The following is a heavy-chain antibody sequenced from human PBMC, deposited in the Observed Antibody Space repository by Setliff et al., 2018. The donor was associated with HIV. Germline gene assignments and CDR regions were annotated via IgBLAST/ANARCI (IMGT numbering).Heavy chain of an antibody. V-gene: IGHV1-8*02. CDR3: ARGLAVAGKSYYSYYYMDV. D-gene: IGHD6-19*01. J-gene: IGHJ6*03. CDR1: GYSFTNYD. CDR2: MNTNTGNT. Sequence: ASVKVSCKASGYSFTNYDINWVRQATGQGLEWMGWMNTNTGNTGYAQKFQGRVTMTRNTSISTAYMELSSLRSEDTAVYYCARGLAVAGKSYYSYYYMDVWGKGTTVTVSS.